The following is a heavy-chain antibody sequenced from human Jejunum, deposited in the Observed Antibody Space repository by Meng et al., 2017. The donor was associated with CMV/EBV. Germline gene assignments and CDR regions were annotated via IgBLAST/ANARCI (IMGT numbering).Heavy chain of an antibody. CDR1: GYRFTTSW. D-gene: IGHD3-22*01. J-gene: IGHJ4*02. CDR3: ASSYYLSGVFDN. V-gene: IGHV5-51*01. Sequence: KCSGYRFTTSWIGWVRQMPGKGPEWMGSIYPGDSDTRYSPSFQGQVSISADRSITTAYLQWSSLKASDTAMYYCASSYYLSGVFDNWGQGTLVTVSS. CDR2: IYPGDSDT.